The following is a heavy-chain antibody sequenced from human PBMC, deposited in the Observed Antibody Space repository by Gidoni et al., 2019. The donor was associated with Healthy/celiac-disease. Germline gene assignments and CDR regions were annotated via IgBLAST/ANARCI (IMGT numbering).Heavy chain of an antibody. CDR3: ARDHAEYYDSSGYLGH. V-gene: IGHV4-61*01. CDR1: GGSVSSGSYY. Sequence: QVQLQESGPGPVKPSETLSLTCTVSGGSVSSGSYYWSWIRQPPGKGLEWIGYIYYSGSTNYNPSLKSRVTISVDTSKNQFPLKLSSVTAADTAVYYCARDHAEYYDSSGYLGHWGQGTLVTVSS. J-gene: IGHJ4*02. CDR2: IYYSGST. D-gene: IGHD3-22*01.